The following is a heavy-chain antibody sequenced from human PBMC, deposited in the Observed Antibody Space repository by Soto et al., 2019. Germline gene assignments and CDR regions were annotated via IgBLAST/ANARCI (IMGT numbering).Heavy chain of an antibody. V-gene: IGHV3-49*03. J-gene: IGHJ6*02. Sequence: GGSLRLSCTASGFTFGDYAMSWFRQAPGKGLEWVGFIRSKAYGGTTECAASVKGRFTISRDDSKSIAYLQMSSLKTEDTAVYYCTRAPDYGDYKSTGASVYGMDVWGQGTTVTVSS. CDR1: GFTFGDYA. D-gene: IGHD4-17*01. CDR3: TRAPDYGDYKSTGASVYGMDV. CDR2: IRSKAYGGTT.